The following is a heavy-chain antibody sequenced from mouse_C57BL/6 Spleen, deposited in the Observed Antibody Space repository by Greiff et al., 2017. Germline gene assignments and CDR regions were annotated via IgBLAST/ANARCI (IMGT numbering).Heavy chain of an antibody. Sequence: EVHLVESGGGLVKPGGSLKLSCAASGFTFSSYAMSLVRPTPEKRLEWVATISDGGSYTYYPDNVKGRFTISRDNAKNNLYLQMSHLKSEDTAMYYCARDGVLRYVFAYWGQGTLVTVSA. CDR1: GFTFSSYA. J-gene: IGHJ3*01. CDR2: ISDGGSYT. V-gene: IGHV5-4*01. D-gene: IGHD1-1*01. CDR3: ARDGVLRYVFAY.